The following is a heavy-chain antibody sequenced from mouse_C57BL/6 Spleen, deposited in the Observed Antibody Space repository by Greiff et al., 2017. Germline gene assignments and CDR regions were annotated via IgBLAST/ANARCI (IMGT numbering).Heavy chain of an antibody. V-gene: IGHV1-39*01. J-gene: IGHJ4*01. D-gene: IGHD3-2*02. CDR3: ARGGDSSGYVPMDY. CDR1: GYSFTDYN. CDR2: INPNYGTT. Sequence: EVQLQESGPELVKPGASVKISCKASGYSFTDYNMNWVKQSNGKSLEWIGVINPNYGTTSYNQKFKGKATLTVDQSSSAAYMQLNSLTSEDSAVYYCARGGDSSGYVPMDYWGQGTSVTVSS.